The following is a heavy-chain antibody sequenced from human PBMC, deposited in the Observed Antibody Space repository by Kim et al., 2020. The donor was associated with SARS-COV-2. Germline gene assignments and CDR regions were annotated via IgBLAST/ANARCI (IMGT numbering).Heavy chain of an antibody. V-gene: IGHV4-59*01. Sequence: SETLSLTCTVSGGSISSYYWSWIRQPPGKGLEWIGYIYYSGSTNYNPSLKSRVTISVDTSKNQFSLKLSSVTAADTAVYYCARASIVVVWGGWFDPWGQGTLVTVSS. D-gene: IGHD2-21*01. CDR3: ARASIVVVWGGWFDP. CDR2: IYYSGST. J-gene: IGHJ5*02. CDR1: GGSISSYY.